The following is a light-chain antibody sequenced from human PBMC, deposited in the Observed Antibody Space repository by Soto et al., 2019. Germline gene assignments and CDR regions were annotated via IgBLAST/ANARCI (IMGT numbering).Light chain of an antibody. Sequence: EIVLTQSPATLSLSPGESAPISCRASQSVSSYLAWYQQKPGQAHRLIIYDAYNRATGIPDRFSGSGSGTDFTLTIRRLEPEDLAVYYCQQSSNWPQITGGHGKRLAIK. J-gene: IGKJ5*01. V-gene: IGKV3-11*01. CDR3: QQSSNWPQIT. CDR2: DAY. CDR1: QSVSSY.